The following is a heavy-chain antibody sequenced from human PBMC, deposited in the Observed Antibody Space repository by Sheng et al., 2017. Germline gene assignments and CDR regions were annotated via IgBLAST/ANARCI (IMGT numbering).Heavy chain of an antibody. J-gene: IGHJ6*02. CDR1: GGSFSGYY. CDR2: INHSGST. CDR3: ARVFIAMVRGGYSGMDV. D-gene: IGHD3-10*01. V-gene: IGHV4-34*01. Sequence: QVQLQQWGAGLLKPSETLSLTCAVYGGSFSGYYWSWIRQPPGKGLEWIGEINHSGSTNYNPSLKSRVTISVDTSKNQFSLKLSSVTAADTAVYYCARVFIAMVRGGYSGMDVWGQGTTVTVSS.